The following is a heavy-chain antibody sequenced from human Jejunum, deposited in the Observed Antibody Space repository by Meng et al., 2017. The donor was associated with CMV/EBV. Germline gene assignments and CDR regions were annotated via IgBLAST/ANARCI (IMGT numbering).Heavy chain of an antibody. V-gene: IGHV1-3*04. D-gene: IGHD6-19*01. CDR2: INIGNGGT. CDR3: AREGAVAGLDLDY. Sequence: QVQLVQSGAEVKKPGASVKVSCRASGYTFTTFAIHWVRQAPGQRLEWMGWINIGNGGTYYSQKFQGRLTVTRDTSASTTHMELSSLRSEDTAVYYCAREGAVAGLDLDYWGQGTLVTVSS. J-gene: IGHJ4*02. CDR1: GYTFTTFA.